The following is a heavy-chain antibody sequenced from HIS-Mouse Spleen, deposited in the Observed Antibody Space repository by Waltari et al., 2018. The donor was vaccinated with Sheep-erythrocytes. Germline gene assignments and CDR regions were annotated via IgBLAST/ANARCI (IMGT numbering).Heavy chain of an antibody. V-gene: IGHV3-9*01. CDR3: AKDIGTGLSYGMDV. J-gene: IGHJ6*02. Sequence: APGKGLEWVSGISWNSGSIGYADSVKGRFTSARDNAKNSLYLQMNSLRAEDTALYYCAKDIGTGLSYGMDVWGQGTTVTVSS. D-gene: IGHD1-1*01. CDR2: ISWNSGSI.